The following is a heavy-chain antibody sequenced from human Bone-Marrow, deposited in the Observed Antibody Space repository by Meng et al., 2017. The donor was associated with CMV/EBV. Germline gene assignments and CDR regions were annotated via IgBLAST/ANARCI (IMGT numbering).Heavy chain of an antibody. J-gene: IGHJ4*02. Sequence: GESLKISCAASGFTFSSYSMNWVRQAPGKGLEWVSSISSSSYIYYADSVKGRFTISRDNAKNSLYLQMNSLRAEDTAVYYCARDSLGYSSSWYFPSPSSFFDYWGQGTLVTVSS. CDR1: GFTFSSYS. CDR2: ISSSSYI. V-gene: IGHV3-21*01. D-gene: IGHD6-13*01. CDR3: ARDSLGYSSSWYFPSPSSFFDY.